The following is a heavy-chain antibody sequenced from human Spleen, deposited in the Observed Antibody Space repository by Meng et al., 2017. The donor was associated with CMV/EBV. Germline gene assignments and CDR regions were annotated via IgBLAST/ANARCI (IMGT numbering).Heavy chain of an antibody. CDR1: GGSFSGYY. D-gene: IGHD2-15*01. CDR2: INHSGST. V-gene: IGHV4-34*01. CDR3: ARGPRPTGGLGYLGT. J-gene: IGHJ5*02. Sequence: SETLSLTCAVYGGSFSGYYWSWIRQPPGKGLEWIGEINHSGSTNYNPSLKSRVTISVDTSKNQFSLKLSSVTAADTAVYYCARGPRPTGGLGYLGTWGQGTLVTVSS.